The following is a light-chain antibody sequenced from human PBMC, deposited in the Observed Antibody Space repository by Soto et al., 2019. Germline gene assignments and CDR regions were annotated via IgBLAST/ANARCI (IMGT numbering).Light chain of an antibody. V-gene: IGKV1-5*03. CDR1: QSINTW. J-gene: IGKJ3*01. CDR2: RAS. Sequence: DIQMTQSPSTLSASVGDRVTITCRASQSINTWLAWYQQKPGKAPKLLIYRASTLESGVPSRFSGSGSGTEFTLTISSLQPDHFSTYYCQHYNTYSGTFGPGTKVDI. CDR3: QHYNTYSGT.